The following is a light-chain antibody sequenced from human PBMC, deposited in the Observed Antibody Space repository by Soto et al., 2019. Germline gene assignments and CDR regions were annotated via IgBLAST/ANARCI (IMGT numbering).Light chain of an antibody. Sequence: QSALTQPASVSGSPGQSITISCTGTSSDVGSYNLVSWYQQHPGTAPKLMIYEDNKRASGVSNRFSGSTSGITASLTIAVLQAEDEDDYCCCSYAGSSTWVFGGGTKLTVL. CDR2: EDN. CDR3: CSYAGSSTWV. V-gene: IGLV2-23*01. J-gene: IGLJ3*02. CDR1: SSDVGSYNL.